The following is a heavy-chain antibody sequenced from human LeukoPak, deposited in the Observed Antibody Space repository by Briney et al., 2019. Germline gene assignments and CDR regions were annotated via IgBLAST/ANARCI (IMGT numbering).Heavy chain of an antibody. V-gene: IGHV3-74*01. CDR2: VNSDGSST. D-gene: IGHD5-24*01. CDR3: ARVLIATNWFDP. Sequence: GGSLRLSCAASGSTFSSYWMHWVRRAPGKRLVWVSRVNSDGSSTSYADSVKGRFTISRDNAKNTLYLQMNSLRAEDTAVYYCARVLIATNWFDPWGQGTLVTVSS. CDR1: GSTFSSYW. J-gene: IGHJ5*02.